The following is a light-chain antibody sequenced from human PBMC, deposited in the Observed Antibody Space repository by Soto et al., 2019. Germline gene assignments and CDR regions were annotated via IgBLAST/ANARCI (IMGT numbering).Light chain of an antibody. J-gene: IGKJ4*01. Sequence: AIQLTQSPSSLSASVGVRVTITCRASQGISSALAWYQHKPGRAPRLLIYDASSLQSGVSSRFSGSGSGTDFTLTISSLQPEDFATYYCRQFQSYALTFGGGTKLEIK. CDR3: RQFQSYALT. CDR1: QGISSA. CDR2: DAS. V-gene: IGKV1-13*02.